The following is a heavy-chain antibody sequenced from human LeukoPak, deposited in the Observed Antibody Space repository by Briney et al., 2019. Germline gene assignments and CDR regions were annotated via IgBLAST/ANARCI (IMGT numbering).Heavy chain of an antibody. J-gene: IGHJ4*02. CDR2: ISSSSSTI. Sequence: PGGSLRLSCAASGFTFSSYSMNWVRQAPGKGLEWVSYISSSSSTIYYADSVKGRFTISRDNAKNTLYLQMGSLRAEDMAVYYCARGSIWSDYWGQGTLVTVSS. V-gene: IGHV3-48*04. D-gene: IGHD3-3*01. CDR3: ARGSIWSDY. CDR1: GFTFSSYS.